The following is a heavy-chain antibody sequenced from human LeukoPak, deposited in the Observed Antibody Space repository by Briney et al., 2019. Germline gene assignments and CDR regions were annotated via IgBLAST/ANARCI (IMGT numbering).Heavy chain of an antibody. Sequence: GASVKVSCKASGFTFTNSAMQWVRQARGQRLEWIGWIVVGSGNTNYAQKFQERVTITRDMSTSTAYMELSSLRSEDTAVYYCAAAFGRWSAGTFDYWGQGTLVTVSS. V-gene: IGHV1-58*02. D-gene: IGHD3-10*01. CDR3: AAAFGRWSAGTFDY. CDR1: GFTFTNSA. CDR2: IVVGSGNT. J-gene: IGHJ4*02.